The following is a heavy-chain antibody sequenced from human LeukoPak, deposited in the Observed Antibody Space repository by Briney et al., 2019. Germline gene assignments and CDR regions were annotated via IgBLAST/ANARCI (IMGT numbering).Heavy chain of an antibody. V-gene: IGHV4-34*01. Sequence: TPSETLSLTCAVYGGSFSGYYWSWIRQPPGKGLEWIGEINHSGSTNYNPSLKSRVTISVDTSKNQFSLKLSSVTAAGTAVYYCARAPPTMSDAFDIWGQGTMVTVSS. D-gene: IGHD5-12*01. CDR2: INHSGST. CDR3: ARAPPTMSDAFDI. J-gene: IGHJ3*02. CDR1: GGSFSGYY.